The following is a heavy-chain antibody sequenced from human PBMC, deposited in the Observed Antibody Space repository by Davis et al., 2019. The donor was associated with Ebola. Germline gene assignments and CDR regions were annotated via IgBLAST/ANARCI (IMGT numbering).Heavy chain of an antibody. V-gene: IGHV4-31*03. CDR1: GGSISSSSYY. J-gene: IGHJ4*02. CDR2: IYYSGST. Sequence: LRLSCTVSGGSISSSSYYWGWIRQHPGKGLEWIGYIYYSGSTYYNPSLKSRVTISVDTSKNQSSLKLSSVTAADTAVYYCARLKEELWFGELLAAYYFDYWGQGTLVTVSS. CDR3: ARLKEELWFGELLAAYYFDY. D-gene: IGHD3-10*01.